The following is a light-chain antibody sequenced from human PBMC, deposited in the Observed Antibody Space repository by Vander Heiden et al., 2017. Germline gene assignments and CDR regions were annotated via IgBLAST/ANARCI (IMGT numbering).Light chain of an antibody. CDR2: DAS. CDR3: QQRSNWPPLT. V-gene: IGKV3-11*01. Sequence: EIVLTQSPATLSLSPGERATLSCRASQSVSSYLAWYQQKPGQAPRLLIYDASNMATGIPARFSGSGSGTDFTLTISSLEPEDIAIYYCQQRSNWPPLTFGGGTRLEIK. CDR1: QSVSSY. J-gene: IGKJ4*01.